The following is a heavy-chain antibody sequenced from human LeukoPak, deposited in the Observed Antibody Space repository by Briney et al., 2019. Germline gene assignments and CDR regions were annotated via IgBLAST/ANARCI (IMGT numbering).Heavy chain of an antibody. CDR2: IYPGDSDT. J-gene: IGHJ3*02. Sequence: PGESLKISCKCSGYSFTSYWIGWVRPMPGKGLEWMGIIYPGDSDTRSSPSCQGQVTISADKSISTACLQWSSLKASDTAMYYCASGPGGYSYGYSIDAFDIWGQGTMVTVSS. CDR1: GYSFTSYW. CDR3: ASGPGGYSYGYSIDAFDI. D-gene: IGHD5-18*01. V-gene: IGHV5-51*01.